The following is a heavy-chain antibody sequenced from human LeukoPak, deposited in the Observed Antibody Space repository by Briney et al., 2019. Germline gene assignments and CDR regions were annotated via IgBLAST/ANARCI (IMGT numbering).Heavy chain of an antibody. D-gene: IGHD3-3*01. CDR2: IYTGGST. J-gene: IGHJ4*02. Sequence: SQALSLTCTVSGGSMNSGGDYWTWIRQPAGKQLEWIGLIYTGGSTNYNPSLKSRVTISIDTSNNQFSLKLTSVTAADTAVYYCARGSGDFWSGYYGPDYWGQGTLVTVSS. CDR3: ARGSGDFWSGYYGPDY. CDR1: GGSMNSGGDY. V-gene: IGHV4-61*02.